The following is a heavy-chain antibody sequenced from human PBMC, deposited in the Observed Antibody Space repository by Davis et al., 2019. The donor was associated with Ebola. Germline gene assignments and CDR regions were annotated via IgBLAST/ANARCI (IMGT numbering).Heavy chain of an antibody. D-gene: IGHD2-15*01. V-gene: IGHV3-7*03. CDR2: IKQDGSEK. J-gene: IGHJ6*02. CDR1: GFTFSSYW. Sequence: GESLKISCAASGFTFSSYWMSWVRQAPGKGLEWVANIKQDGSEKYYVDSVKGRFTISRDNAKKSLYLQMNSLTAEDTAVYYCARDCSGGSRGGLCYYYGMDVWGQGTTVTVSS. CDR3: ARDCSGGSRGGLCYYYGMDV.